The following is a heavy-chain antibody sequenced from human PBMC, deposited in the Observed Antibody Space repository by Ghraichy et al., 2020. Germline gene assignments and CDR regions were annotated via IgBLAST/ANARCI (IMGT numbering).Heavy chain of an antibody. CDR3: ARALYGQTDFDY. V-gene: IGHV1-69*13. CDR1: GGTFSSYA. CDR2: IIPIFGTA. J-gene: IGHJ4*02. Sequence: SVKVSCKASGGTFSSYAISWVRQAPGQGLEWMGGIIPIFGTANYAQKFQGRVTITADESTSTAYMELSSLRSEDTAVYYCARALYGQTDFDYWGQGTLVTVSS. D-gene: IGHD4-17*01.